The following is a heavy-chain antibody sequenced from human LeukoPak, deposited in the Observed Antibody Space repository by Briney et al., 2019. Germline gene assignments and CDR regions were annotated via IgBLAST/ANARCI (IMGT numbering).Heavy chain of an antibody. J-gene: IGHJ6*03. CDR3: ARGNGGRGVRSKNYYYYMDV. CDR1: GFTFSSYG. D-gene: IGHD3-10*01. V-gene: IGHV3-30*02. CDR2: IRYDGSNK. Sequence: GGSLRLSCAASGFTFSSYGMHWVRQAPGKGLEWVAFIRYDGSNKYYADSVKGRFTISRDNSKNTLYLQMNSLRAEDTAVYYCARGNGGRGVRSKNYYYYMDVWGKGTTVTISS.